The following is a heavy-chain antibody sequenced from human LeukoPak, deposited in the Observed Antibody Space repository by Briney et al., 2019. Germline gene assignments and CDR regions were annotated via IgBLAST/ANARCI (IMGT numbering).Heavy chain of an antibody. CDR1: GXTLSSHC. D-gene: IGHD6-19*01. V-gene: IGHV3-7*05. J-gene: IGHJ4*02. CDR2: IKQDGSEQ. CDR3: ARESAGGPDY. Sequence: GESLKISFAASGXTLSSHCMSWVRQAPGKGLERVANIKQDGSEQYYADSVRGRFTISRDNAKNSLYLQMNSLTAEDTAIYYCARESAGGPDYWGQGTLVTVSS.